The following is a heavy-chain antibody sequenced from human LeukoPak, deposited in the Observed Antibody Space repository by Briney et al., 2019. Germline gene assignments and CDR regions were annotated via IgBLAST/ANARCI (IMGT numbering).Heavy chain of an antibody. J-gene: IGHJ4*02. Sequence: GGSLRLSCAASGFTFSSYAMSWVRQAPGKGLEWVSAISGSGGSTYYADSVKGRFTISRDNSKNTLYLQTNSLRAEDTAVYYCAKDRDFWSGYYRVFDYWGQGTLVTVSS. D-gene: IGHD3-3*01. CDR1: GFTFSSYA. V-gene: IGHV3-23*01. CDR3: AKDRDFWSGYYRVFDY. CDR2: ISGSGGST.